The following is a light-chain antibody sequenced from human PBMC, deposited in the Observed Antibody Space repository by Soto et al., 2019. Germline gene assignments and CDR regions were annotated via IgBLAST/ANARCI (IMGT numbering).Light chain of an antibody. CDR3: QRYGSSPRT. Sequence: EIVLTQSPGTLSLSPGEGATLSCRASQSVFNNYLAWYQQKPGQAPRLLISGASSRATGIPDRFSGSGSGTDFTLTISRLEPEDFAVYSCQRYGSSPRTFGQGTKVDIK. CDR2: GAS. CDR1: QSVFNNY. V-gene: IGKV3-20*01. J-gene: IGKJ1*01.